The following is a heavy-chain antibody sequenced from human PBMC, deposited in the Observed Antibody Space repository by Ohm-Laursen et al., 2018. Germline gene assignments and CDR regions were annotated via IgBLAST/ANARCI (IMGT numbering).Heavy chain of an antibody. Sequence: SLRLSCAASEFTFSDYYMSWIRQAPGKGLEWVSYISSSGSIIYYAYSVKGRFTISRDNSKNTLYLQMNSLRAEGTAVYYCARSIKDYGDYGWGQGTLVTVSS. J-gene: IGHJ4*02. CDR2: ISSSGSII. CDR3: ARSIKDYGDYG. V-gene: IGHV3-11*01. CDR1: EFTFSDYY. D-gene: IGHD4-17*01.